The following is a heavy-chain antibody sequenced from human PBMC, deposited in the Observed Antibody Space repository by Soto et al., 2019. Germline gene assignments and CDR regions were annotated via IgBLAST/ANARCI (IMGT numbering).Heavy chain of an antibody. Sequence: SETLSLTCAVYGGSFSGYYWSWIRQPPGKGLEWIGEINHSGSTNYNPSLKSRVTISVDTSKNQFSLKLSSVTAADTAVYYCARGLCSGGSCYYFDDWGQGTLVTVSS. V-gene: IGHV4-34*01. CDR1: GGSFSGYY. CDR3: ARGLCSGGSCYYFDD. J-gene: IGHJ4*02. D-gene: IGHD2-15*01. CDR2: INHSGST.